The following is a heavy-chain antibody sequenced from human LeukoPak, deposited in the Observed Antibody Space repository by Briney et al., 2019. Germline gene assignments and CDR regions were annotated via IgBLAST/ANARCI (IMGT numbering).Heavy chain of an antibody. CDR1: GNTFTGYY. CDR2: INPNSGGT. J-gene: IGHJ6*02. V-gene: IGHV1-2*02. Sequence: ASVKVSCKASGNTFTGYYMHWVRQAPGQGLEWMGWINPNSGGTNYAQKFQGRVTMTRDTSISTAYMELSRLRSDDTAVYYCAHMAPYYYYGMDVWGQGTTVTVSS. D-gene: IGHD5-24*01. CDR3: AHMAPYYYYGMDV.